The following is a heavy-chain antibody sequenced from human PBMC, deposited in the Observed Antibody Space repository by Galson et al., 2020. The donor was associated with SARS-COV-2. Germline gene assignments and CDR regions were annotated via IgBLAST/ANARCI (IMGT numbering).Heavy chain of an antibody. CDR2: ISGSGGST. V-gene: IGHV3-23*01. J-gene: IGHJ6*02. CDR1: GITFSSYA. D-gene: IGHD2-2*01. Sequence: GGSLRLSCAASGITFSSYAMSWVRQAPGKGLEWVSGISGSGGSTYYEDSVKGRLTISRDNSKNTVFLQMNSLRAEDTAVYYCTKDLREYCSSSSCTYFYNGMDVWGQGTTVTVSS. CDR3: TKDLREYCSSSSCTYFYNGMDV.